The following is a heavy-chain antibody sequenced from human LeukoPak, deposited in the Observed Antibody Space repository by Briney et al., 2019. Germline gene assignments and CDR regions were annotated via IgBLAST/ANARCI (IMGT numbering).Heavy chain of an antibody. CDR2: INHSGST. CDR3: ARVPPRVDSSGWYDYFDY. D-gene: IGHD6-19*01. V-gene: IGHV4-34*01. Sequence: PSETLSLTCAVYGGSFSGYYWSWIRQPPGKGLEWIGEINHSGSTNYNPSLKSRVTISVDTSKNQFSLKLSSVTAADTAVYYCARVPPRVDSSGWYDYFDYWGQGTLVTVSS. J-gene: IGHJ4*02. CDR1: GGSFSGYY.